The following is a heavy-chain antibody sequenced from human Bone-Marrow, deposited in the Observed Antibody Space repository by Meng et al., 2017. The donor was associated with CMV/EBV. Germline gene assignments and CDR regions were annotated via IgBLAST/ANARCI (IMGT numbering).Heavy chain of an antibody. J-gene: IGHJ6*02. CDR3: ASERGIRFYRYYGMDI. CDR2: INPSGGST. V-gene: IGHV1-46*01. D-gene: IGHD3-16*01. Sequence: ASLKVSCKASGYTFTSYYMHWVRQAPGQGLEWMGIINPSGGSTSYAQKFQGRVTMTRDTSTSTVYMELSSLRSEDTAVYYCASERGIRFYRYYGMDIWGQGTTVTVSS. CDR1: GYTFTSYY.